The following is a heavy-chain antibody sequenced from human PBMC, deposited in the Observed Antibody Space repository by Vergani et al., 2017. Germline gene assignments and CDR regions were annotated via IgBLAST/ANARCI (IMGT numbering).Heavy chain of an antibody. J-gene: IGHJ6*02. V-gene: IGHV5-51*01. CDR3: ARIYSSSWYAVSYRGMDV. D-gene: IGHD6-13*01. CDR2: FYPGDSDT. CDR1: GYSFTSYW. Sequence: EVQLVQSGAEVKKPGESLKISCKGSGYSFTSYWIGWVRQMPGKGLEWMGIFYPGDSDTRYSPSFQGQVTISADKSISTAYLQWSSLKASDTAMYYCARIYSSSWYAVSYRGMDVWGQGTTVTVSS.